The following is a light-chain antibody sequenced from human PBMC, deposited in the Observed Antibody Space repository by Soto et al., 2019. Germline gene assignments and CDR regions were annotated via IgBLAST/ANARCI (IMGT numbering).Light chain of an antibody. CDR3: QYYDSSLSGYV. CDR2: GNS. CDR1: SSNIGAGYD. V-gene: IGLV1-40*01. J-gene: IGLJ1*01. Sequence: QSVLTQPPSVSGAPGQRVTISCTGSSSNIGAGYDVHWYQQLPGTAPKLLIYGNSNRPSGVPDRFSGSKSGTSASLAITGLQAEEEADYYCQYYDSSLSGYVFGTGNKVTVL.